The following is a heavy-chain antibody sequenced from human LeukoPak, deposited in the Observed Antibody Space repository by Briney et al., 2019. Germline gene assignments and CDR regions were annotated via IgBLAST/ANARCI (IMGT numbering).Heavy chain of an antibody. J-gene: IGHJ4*02. CDR2: IYPGDSDT. CDR1: GYSFTSYW. CDR3: ARPFGTSYYDSSGYSYYFDY. V-gene: IGHV5-51*01. Sequence: GESLKISCKGSGYSFTSYWIGWVRQMPGKGLEWMGIIYPGDSDTRYSLSFQGQVTISADKSISTAYLQWSSLKASDTAMYYCARPFGTSYYDSSGYSYYFDYWGQGTLVTVSS. D-gene: IGHD3-22*01.